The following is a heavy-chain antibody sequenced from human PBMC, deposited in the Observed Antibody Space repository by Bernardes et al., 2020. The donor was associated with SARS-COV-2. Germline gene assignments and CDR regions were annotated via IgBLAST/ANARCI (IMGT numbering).Heavy chain of an antibody. CDR1: GFTFSSQC. Sequence: GWSLRLSCAASGFTFSSQCMSWVRQAPGKGLEWVSSITASGATTYYADSMKGRFTISRDNSKNTLYLLLNGLRAEDTAVYSCAKAFNWLSPFDYWGQGTLVTVSS. CDR3: AKAFNWLSPFDY. V-gene: IGHV3-23*01. J-gene: IGHJ4*02. CDR2: ITASGATT. D-gene: IGHD1-1*01.